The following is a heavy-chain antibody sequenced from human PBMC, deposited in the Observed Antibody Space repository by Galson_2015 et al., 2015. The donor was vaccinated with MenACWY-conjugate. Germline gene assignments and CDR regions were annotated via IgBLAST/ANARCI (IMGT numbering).Heavy chain of an antibody. Sequence: SLRLSCAVSGFTFRNYWMTWVRQAPGKGLEWVASIKKDGREKYYVDSVKGRFTISRDNAKNSLYLEMNSLRVENTAVYSCARGHYGMDVWGQGTTVTASS. V-gene: IGHV3-7*03. J-gene: IGHJ6*02. CDR2: IKKDGREK. CDR3: ARGHYGMDV. CDR1: GFTFRNYW.